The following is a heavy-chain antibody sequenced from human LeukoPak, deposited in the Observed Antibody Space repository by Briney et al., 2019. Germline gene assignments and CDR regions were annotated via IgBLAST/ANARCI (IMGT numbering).Heavy chain of an antibody. J-gene: IGHJ4*02. CDR1: GITLSNYG. CDR2: LSGSGGGT. V-gene: IGHV3-23*01. D-gene: IGHD3-10*01. Sequence: GGSLRLSCAVPGITLSNYGMCWVRQAPGKGLEWVAGLSGSGGGTNYADSVQGRFTISRDNPKITLYRQMNSLRAEDTAVYFCAKRGVVIRVFLVGFHKEAYYFDSWGQGALVTVSS. CDR3: AKRGVVIRVFLVGFHKEAYYFDS.